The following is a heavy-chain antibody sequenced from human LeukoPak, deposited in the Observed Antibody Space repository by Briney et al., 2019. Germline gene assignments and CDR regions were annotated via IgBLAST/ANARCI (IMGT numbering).Heavy chain of an antibody. CDR2: IYYSGNT. J-gene: IGHJ4*02. D-gene: IGHD2-21*01. Sequence: SETLSLTCTVSGGSISSYYWSWIRQPPGKGQEWIGDIYYSGNTNYNPSLKSRVTISVDTSKNQFSLKLSSVTAADTAVYYCARGVVIAPQTFDYWGQGTLVTVSS. V-gene: IGHV4-59*01. CDR3: ARGVVIAPQTFDY. CDR1: GGSISSYY.